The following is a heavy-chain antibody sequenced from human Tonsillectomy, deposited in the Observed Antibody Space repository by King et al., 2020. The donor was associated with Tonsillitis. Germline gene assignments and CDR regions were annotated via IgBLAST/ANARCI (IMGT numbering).Heavy chain of an antibody. J-gene: IGHJ4*02. Sequence: VQLQQWGAGLLKPSETLSRTCALYGESFSGYFWSWIRQPPGKGLEWMGEINHSGSTNYNPSLKSRVTISVDTSKKQFSRKLTSVTAADTAVYHCVRAGLGTGSVSGGVIDYWGQGTLVTVSS. D-gene: IGHD2-15*01. CDR2: INHSGST. V-gene: IGHV4-34*01. CDR1: GESFSGYF. CDR3: VRAGLGTGSVSGGVIDY.